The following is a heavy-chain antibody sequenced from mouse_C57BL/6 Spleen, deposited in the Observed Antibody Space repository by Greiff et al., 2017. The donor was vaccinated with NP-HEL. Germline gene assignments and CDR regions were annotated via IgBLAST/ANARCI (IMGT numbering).Heavy chain of an antibody. CDR3: ASYGYADYYAMDY. J-gene: IGHJ4*01. CDR1: GYTFTDYY. D-gene: IGHD2-2*01. Sequence: VQLQQSGPELVKPGASVKISCKASGYTFTDYYMNWVKQSHGKSLEWIGDINPNNGGTSYNQKFKGKATLTVDKSSSTAYMELRSLTSEDSAVYYCASYGYADYYAMDYWGQGTSVTVSS. V-gene: IGHV1-26*01. CDR2: INPNNGGT.